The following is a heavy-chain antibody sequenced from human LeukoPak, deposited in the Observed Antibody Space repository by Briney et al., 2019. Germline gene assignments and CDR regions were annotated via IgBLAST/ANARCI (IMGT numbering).Heavy chain of an antibody. Sequence: SETLSLTCTVSGGSISSGAYYWSWIRQHPGKGLEWIGYIYHSGSTYYNPPLKSRLTMSVEMSKNQLSLKLSSVTAADTAVYYCARARDYYDSSGRRDAFDIWGQGTMVTVSS. CDR3: ARARDYYDSSGRRDAFDI. V-gene: IGHV4-31*03. D-gene: IGHD3-22*01. J-gene: IGHJ3*02. CDR2: IYHSGST. CDR1: GGSISSGAYY.